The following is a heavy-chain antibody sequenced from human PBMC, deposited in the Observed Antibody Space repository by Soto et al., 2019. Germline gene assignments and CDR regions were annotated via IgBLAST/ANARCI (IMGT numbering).Heavy chain of an antibody. D-gene: IGHD6-13*01. J-gene: IGHJ6*02. CDR3: ASQDHIAAAGTWASSYYYYGMDV. V-gene: IGHV1-3*05. CDR1: GYTFTSYA. CDR2: INAGNGNT. Sequence: QVQLVQSGAEEKKPGASVKVSCKASGYTFTSYAMHWVRQAPGQRLEWMGWINAGNGNTKYSQKFQGRVTITRDTSASTXXMXLXXLRSEDTAVYYCASQDHIAAAGTWASSYYYYGMDVWGQGTTVTVSS.